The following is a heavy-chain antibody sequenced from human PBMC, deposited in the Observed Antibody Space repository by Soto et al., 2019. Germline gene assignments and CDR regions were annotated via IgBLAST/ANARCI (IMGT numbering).Heavy chain of an antibody. J-gene: IGHJ4*02. D-gene: IGHD2-21*02. CDR2: ISYDGGER. V-gene: IGHV3-30*03. CDR1: GFIFSRYG. Sequence: GGSLRLSCGGSGFIFSRYGMHWVRQAPGKGLEWVTGISYDGGERFYADSVKGRFTISRDNSKNRLDLQMSSLRPEDTAVYYCARDLPLYCRGDCNFDFWGQGTLVTV. CDR3: ARDLPLYCRGDCNFDF.